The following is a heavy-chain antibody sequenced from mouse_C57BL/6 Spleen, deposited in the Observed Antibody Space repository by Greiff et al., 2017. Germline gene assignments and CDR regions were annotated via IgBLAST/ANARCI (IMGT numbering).Heavy chain of an antibody. Sequence: QVQLQQSGAELVKPGASVKISCKASGYAFSSYWMNWVKQRPGKGLEWIGQIYPGDGDTNYNGKFKGKATLTADKSSSTAYMQLSSLTSEDSAVYFCARSGLGYYYAMDYWGQGTSVTVSS. CDR3: ARSGLGYYYAMDY. CDR2: IYPGDGDT. CDR1: GYAFSSYW. J-gene: IGHJ4*01. D-gene: IGHD3-3*01. V-gene: IGHV1-80*01.